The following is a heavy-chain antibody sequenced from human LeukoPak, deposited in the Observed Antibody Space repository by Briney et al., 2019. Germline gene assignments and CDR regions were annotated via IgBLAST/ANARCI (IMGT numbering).Heavy chain of an antibody. V-gene: IGHV3-48*02. CDR2: ISSTGSTI. D-gene: IGHD6-19*01. J-gene: IGHJ4*02. CDR1: GFTLNSYS. CDR3: ARDGSGWYHFDY. Sequence: PGGSLRLSCAASGFTLNSYSMNWVRQAPGKGLEWVSYISSTGSTIYYADSVKGRFAISRDIAKNSLYLQMNTLRDEDTAVYYCARDGSGWYHFDYCGQGTLVTVSS.